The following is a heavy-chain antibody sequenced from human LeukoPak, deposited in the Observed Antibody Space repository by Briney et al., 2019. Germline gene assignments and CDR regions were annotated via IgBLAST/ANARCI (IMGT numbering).Heavy chain of an antibody. J-gene: IGHJ4*02. CDR3: ARDRNPGQSNFLFDY. CDR1: GYTFTSYY. V-gene: IGHV1-46*01. Sequence: ASVKVSCKASGYTFTSYYMHWVRQAPGQGLEWMGIINPSGGSTSYAQKFQGRVTMTRDTSTSTVYMELSSLRFEDTAVYYCARDRNPGQSNFLFDYWGQGTLVTVSS. D-gene: IGHD4/OR15-4a*01. CDR2: INPSGGST.